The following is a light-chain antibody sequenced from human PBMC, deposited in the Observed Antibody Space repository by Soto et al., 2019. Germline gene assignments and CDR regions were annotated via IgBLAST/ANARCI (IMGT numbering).Light chain of an antibody. Sequence: EVVLTQSPAPLSSSPGESVTLSCRASQSINTYLAWYQQKPGQAPRLLIYDASYRAAGIPSRFSGSGSGTDFNLTISSLEPADFAIYHCQQRSNWPLTCGGGTKVEI. V-gene: IGKV3-11*01. CDR3: QQRSNWPLT. CDR2: DAS. CDR1: QSINTY. J-gene: IGKJ4*01.